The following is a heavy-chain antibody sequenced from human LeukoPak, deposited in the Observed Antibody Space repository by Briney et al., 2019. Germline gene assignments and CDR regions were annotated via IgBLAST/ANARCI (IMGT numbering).Heavy chain of an antibody. CDR1: GFTFSSYA. D-gene: IGHD1-26*01. V-gene: IGHV3-23*01. J-gene: IGHJ4*02. Sequence: GGSLRLSCAASGFTFSSYAMSWVRQAPGKGLEWVSAISGSGGSTYYADSVKGRFTISRDNSKNTLYLQMNSLRAEDTAVYYCAKDHRRDKWELLGNFDYWGQGTLVTVSS. CDR2: ISGSGGST. CDR3: AKDHRRDKWELLGNFDY.